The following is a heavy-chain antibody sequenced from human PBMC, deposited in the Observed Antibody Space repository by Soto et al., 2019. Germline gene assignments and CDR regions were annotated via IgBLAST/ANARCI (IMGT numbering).Heavy chain of an antibody. Sequence: QLLLQESGSGLVKPSQTLSLTCAVSGGSISSGGHSWSWIRQPPGKGLEWIGYISHSGSTYYNPSLKSRVTLAVDRSKNQFSLKLSSVTAADTAVYYCARGGLLPDYWGQGTLVTVSS. CDR1: GGSISSGGHS. V-gene: IGHV4-30-2*01. D-gene: IGHD6-19*01. CDR3: ARGGLLPDY. CDR2: ISHSGST. J-gene: IGHJ4*02.